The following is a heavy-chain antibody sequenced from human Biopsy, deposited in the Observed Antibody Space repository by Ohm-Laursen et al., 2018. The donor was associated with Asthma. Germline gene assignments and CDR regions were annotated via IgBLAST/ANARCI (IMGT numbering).Heavy chain of an antibody. CDR3: ARAVDYSHYYGIDV. J-gene: IGHJ6*02. D-gene: IGHD3-10*01. Sequence: SVKVSCKTSGYTFNSAGITWARQAPGQGLEWMGWIGVYNGNTKVAQKLQDRVTMITDTSTSTAYMELRSLGSNDTAVYFCARAVDYSHYYGIDVWGQGTTVTVS. CDR2: IGVYNGNT. V-gene: IGHV1-18*01. CDR1: GYTFNSAG.